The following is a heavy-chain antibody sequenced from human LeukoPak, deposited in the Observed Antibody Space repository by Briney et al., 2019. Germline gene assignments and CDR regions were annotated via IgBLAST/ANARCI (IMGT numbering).Heavy chain of an antibody. CDR1: GFTFGDYA. J-gene: IGHJ4*02. CDR3: TRDQTPYY. V-gene: IGHV3-49*04. CDR2: IANETYGGTA. Sequence: GGSLRLSRTASGFTFGDYAMTWVRQAPGKGLEWVGFIANETYGGTAEYAASVKGRFTISRDDSKSIAYLQMNSLKTEDTAVYYCTRDQTPYYWGQGTLVTVSS.